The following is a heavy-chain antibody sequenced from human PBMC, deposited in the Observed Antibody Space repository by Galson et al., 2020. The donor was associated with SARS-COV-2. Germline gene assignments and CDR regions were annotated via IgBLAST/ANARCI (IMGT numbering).Heavy chain of an antibody. CDR2: IYYSGST. V-gene: IGHV4-59*01. D-gene: IGHD1-26*01. Sequence: SETLSLTCTVSGGSISSYYWSWIRQPPGTSLEWIGYIYYSGSTNYNPSLKSRVTISVDTSKNQFSLKLSSVTAADTAVYYCARGVGATAEGFDYWGQGTLVTVSS. J-gene: IGHJ4*02. CDR1: GGSISSYY. CDR3: ARGVGATAEGFDY.